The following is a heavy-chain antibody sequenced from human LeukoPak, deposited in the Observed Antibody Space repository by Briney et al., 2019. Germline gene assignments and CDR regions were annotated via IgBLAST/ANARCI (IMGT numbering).Heavy chain of an antibody. D-gene: IGHD2-15*01. Sequence: SETLSLTCTVSGGSISSSSYYWGWIRQPPGKGLEWIGSIYYSGSTYYNPSLKSRVTISIDTSKNQFSLKLSSVTAADTAVYYCAREQIPTVAATSYHFDCWGQGTLVTVSS. J-gene: IGHJ4*02. CDR1: GGSISSSSYY. CDR2: IYYSGST. CDR3: AREQIPTVAATSYHFDC. V-gene: IGHV4-39*07.